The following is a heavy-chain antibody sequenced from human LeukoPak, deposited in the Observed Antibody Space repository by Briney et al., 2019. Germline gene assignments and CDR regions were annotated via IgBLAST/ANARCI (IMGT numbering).Heavy chain of an antibody. D-gene: IGHD5-18*01. Sequence: GASVKVSCKASGGTFSSYAISWVRQAPGQGLEWMGGIIPIFGTANCAQKFQGRVTITADESTSTAYMELSSLRSEDTAVYYCARDMPESGYSYGYLDYWGQGTLVTVSS. J-gene: IGHJ4*02. CDR1: GGTFSSYA. V-gene: IGHV1-69*13. CDR2: IIPIFGTA. CDR3: ARDMPESGYSYGYLDY.